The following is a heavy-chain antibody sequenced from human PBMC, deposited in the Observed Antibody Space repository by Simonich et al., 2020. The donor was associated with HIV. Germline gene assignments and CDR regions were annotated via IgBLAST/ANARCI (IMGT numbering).Heavy chain of an antibody. D-gene: IGHD2-2*01. Sequence: QVQLQQWGAGLLKPSETLPLTCAVYGGSFSGYYWSWIRQPPGKRLEWIGEINHSGSTNYNPSLKSRVTISVDTSKNQFSLKLSSVTAADTAVYYCARGFYQRLYYFDYWGQGTLVTVSS. V-gene: IGHV4-34*01. CDR2: INHSGST. J-gene: IGHJ4*02. CDR1: GGSFSGYY. CDR3: ARGFYQRLYYFDY.